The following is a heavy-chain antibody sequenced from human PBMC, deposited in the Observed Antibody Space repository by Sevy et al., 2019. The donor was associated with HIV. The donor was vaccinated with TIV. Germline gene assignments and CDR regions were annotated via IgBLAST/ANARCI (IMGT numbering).Heavy chain of an antibody. CDR3: ARPDLSGWYFDF. D-gene: IGHD6-19*01. CDR1: GFTFSSYS. J-gene: IGHJ4*01. V-gene: IGHV3-48*01. CDR2: ISSSSDSSRTL. Sequence: GGSLRLSCVASGFTFSSYSMNWVRQAPGKGLEWVSYISSSSDSSRTLYYADSVKGRFSISRDNAKNSVHLQMTSLRAEATAVYYCARPDLSGWYFDFWGHGTLVTVSS.